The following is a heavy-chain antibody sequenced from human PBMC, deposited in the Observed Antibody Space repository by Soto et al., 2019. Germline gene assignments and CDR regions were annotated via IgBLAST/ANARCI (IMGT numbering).Heavy chain of an antibody. CDR3: ASDRSLGSNWYYYLES. CDR1: GFTFSTRA. D-gene: IGHD3-16*01. Sequence: GGSLRLSYAASGFTFSTRAMNWVRQFPGRGLEWVSYISSSSSNIVHADSVKGRFTVSRDNAKNSLYLQMNSLRDEDTAVYYCASDRSLGSNWYYYLESWGQGTLVTVSS. J-gene: IGHJ4*02. V-gene: IGHV3-48*02. CDR2: ISSSSSNI.